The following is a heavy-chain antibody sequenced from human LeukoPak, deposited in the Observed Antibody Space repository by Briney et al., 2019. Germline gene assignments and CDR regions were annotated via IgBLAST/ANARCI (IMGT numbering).Heavy chain of an antibody. CDR3: ARTRYGYVGDY. CDR1: GGSISSDY. J-gene: IGHJ4*02. V-gene: IGHV4-59*01. Sequence: SETLSLTCTVSGGSISSDYWSWIRQSPGKGLEWIGHIYYSGGTNYNPSPKSRVTISVDTSNNQFSLKVSSVTAADTAVYYCARTRYGYVGDYWGQGTLVTVSS. CDR2: IYYSGGT. D-gene: IGHD5-18*01.